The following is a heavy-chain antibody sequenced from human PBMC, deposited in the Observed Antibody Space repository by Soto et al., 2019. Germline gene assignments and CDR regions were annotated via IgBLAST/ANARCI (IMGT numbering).Heavy chain of an antibody. CDR3: ARDKITGLFDY. J-gene: IGHJ4*02. Sequence: PSETLSLSCTVSGGSISNNDYYWGWIRQPPGKGMDWIGNVHHTGTAYYNPSLKSRVVISVDTSKSQFSLKLSSMTATDTAVYYCARDKITGLFDYWGQGTLVTVCS. V-gene: IGHV4-39*02. CDR1: GGSISNNDYY. D-gene: IGHD2-8*02. CDR2: VHHTGTA.